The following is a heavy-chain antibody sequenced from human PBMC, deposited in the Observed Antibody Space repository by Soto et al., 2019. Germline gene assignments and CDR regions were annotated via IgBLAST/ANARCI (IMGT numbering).Heavy chain of an antibody. CDR3: AKARGSSTPAPGSY. Sequence: PGGSLRLSCAASGFTFSDYYMSWIRQAPGKGLEWVSYISSSGSTIYYADSVKGRFTVSRDNSKNTVYLQMNSLRAEDTAVYYCAKARGSSTPAPGSYWGQGTLVTVSS. CDR2: ISSSGSTI. J-gene: IGHJ4*02. V-gene: IGHV3-11*01. D-gene: IGHD2-2*01. CDR1: GFTFSDYY.